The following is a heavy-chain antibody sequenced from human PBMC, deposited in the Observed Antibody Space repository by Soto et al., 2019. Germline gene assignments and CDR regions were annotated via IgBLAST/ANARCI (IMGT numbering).Heavy chain of an antibody. CDR1: GGSISSGDYY. D-gene: IGHD3-22*01. V-gene: IGHV4-30-4*01. CDR3: AGGFYDSSGYKRSFDY. Sequence: SETLSLTCTVSGGSISSGDYYWSWIRQPPGKGLEWIGYIYYSGSTYYNPSLKSRVTISVDTSKNQFSLKLSSVTAADTAVYYCAGGFYDSSGYKRSFDYWGQGTLVTVSS. J-gene: IGHJ4*02. CDR2: IYYSGST.